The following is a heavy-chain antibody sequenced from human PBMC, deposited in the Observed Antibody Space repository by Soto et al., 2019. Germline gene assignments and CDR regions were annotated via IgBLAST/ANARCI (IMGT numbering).Heavy chain of an antibody. CDR3: VRTSHYGSGSWNFDY. J-gene: IGHJ4*02. CDR1: GFTFSDHY. V-gene: IGHV3-72*01. Sequence: EVQLVESWGGLVQPGGSLRLSCAASGFTFSDHYMDWVRQAPGKGLEWVGRTRNKANSYSTEYAASVRGRFTISRDESKNSLYLQMNSLKTEDTAVYYCVRTSHYGSGSWNFDYWGQGTLVTVSS. D-gene: IGHD3-10*01. CDR2: TRNKANSYST.